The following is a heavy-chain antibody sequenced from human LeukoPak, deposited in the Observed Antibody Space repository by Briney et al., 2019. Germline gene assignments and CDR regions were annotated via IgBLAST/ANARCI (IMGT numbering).Heavy chain of an antibody. J-gene: IGHJ5*02. Sequence: SSGGYYWSWIRQHPGKGLEWVGFIRSKAYGGTTEYAASVKGRFTISRDDSKSIAYLQMNSLKTEDTAVYYCTRDPSRKNNIVVVPAAIGWFDPWGQGTLVTVSS. CDR3: TRDPSRKNNIVVVPAAIGWFDP. CDR2: IRSKAYGGTT. D-gene: IGHD2-2*01. CDR1: SSGGYY. V-gene: IGHV3-49*03.